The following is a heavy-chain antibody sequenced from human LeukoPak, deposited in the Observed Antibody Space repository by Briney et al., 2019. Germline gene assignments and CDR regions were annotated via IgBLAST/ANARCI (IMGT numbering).Heavy chain of an antibody. J-gene: IGHJ5*02. D-gene: IGHD3-10*01. CDR2: INHSGST. Sequence: PSETLSLTCAVYGGSFSGYYWSWIRQPPGKGLEWIGEINHSGSTNYNPSLKSRVTISVDTSKNQFSLKLSSVTAADTAVYYCAREIFGETLGGFDPWGQGTLVTVSS. V-gene: IGHV4-34*01. CDR3: AREIFGETLGGFDP. CDR1: GGSFSGYY.